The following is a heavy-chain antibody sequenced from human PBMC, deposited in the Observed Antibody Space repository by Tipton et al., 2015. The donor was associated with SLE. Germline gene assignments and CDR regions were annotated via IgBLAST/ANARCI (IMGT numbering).Heavy chain of an antibody. Sequence: PGSSVKVSCKASGGTFSSYAMSWVRQAPGKGLEWVSTISGSGGSTYYADSVKGRFTISRDNSKNTLYLQMNNLRAEDTAVYYCAKDMGRTSRRSDYWGQGTLVTVSS. D-gene: IGHD2-15*01. V-gene: IGHV3-23*01. CDR3: AKDMGRTSRRSDY. J-gene: IGHJ4*02. CDR1: GGTFSSYA. CDR2: ISGSGGST.